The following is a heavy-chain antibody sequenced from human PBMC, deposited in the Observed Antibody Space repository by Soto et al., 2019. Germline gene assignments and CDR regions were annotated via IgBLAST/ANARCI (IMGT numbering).Heavy chain of an antibody. CDR1: GGTFSSYA. CDR3: ARRQYDFWSGYWGDHYYYGMDV. CDR2: IIPIFGTA. Sequence: RASVKVSCKASGGTFSSYAISWVRQAPGQGLEWMGGIIPIFGTANYAQKFQSRVTITADKSTSTAYMELSSLRSEDTAVYYCARRQYDFWSGYWGDHYYYGMDVWGQGTTVTVSS. J-gene: IGHJ6*02. V-gene: IGHV1-69*06. D-gene: IGHD3-3*01.